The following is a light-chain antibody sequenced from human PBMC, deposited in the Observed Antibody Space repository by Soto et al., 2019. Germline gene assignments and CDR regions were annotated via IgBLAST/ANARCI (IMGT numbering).Light chain of an antibody. CDR2: DAS. CDR3: QQYNSYLYT. CDR1: QSISSW. V-gene: IGKV1-5*01. J-gene: IGKJ2*01. Sequence: DIQMTQSPSTLSASVGDRVTITCRASQSISSWLAWYQQKPGKAPKLLIYDASSLESGVPSRFSGSGSGKEFTLTISSLQPDDFATYYCQQYNSYLYTFGQGTKVDIK.